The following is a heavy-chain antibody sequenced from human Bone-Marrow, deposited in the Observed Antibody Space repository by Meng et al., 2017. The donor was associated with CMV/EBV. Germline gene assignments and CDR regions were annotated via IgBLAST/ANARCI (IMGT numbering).Heavy chain of an antibody. D-gene: IGHD1-26*01. CDR1: GITFSSSW. V-gene: IGHV3-23*01. J-gene: IGHJ4*02. Sequence: GESLKISCTASGITFSSSWMSWVRQAPGKGLEWVSAISGSGGSTYYADSVKGRFTISRDNSKNTLYLQMNSLRAEDTAVYYCAKMPRSLGAATHLDYWGQRTLVTVSS. CDR2: ISGSGGST. CDR3: AKMPRSLGAATHLDY.